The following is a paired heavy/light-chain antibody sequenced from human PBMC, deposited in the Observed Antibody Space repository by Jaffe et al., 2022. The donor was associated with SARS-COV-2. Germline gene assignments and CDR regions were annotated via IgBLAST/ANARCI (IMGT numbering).Heavy chain of an antibody. D-gene: IGHD3-3*01. CDR1: GYTFTSYY. CDR3: ARDLYHDVWSGSTGIIYHFHGMDV. V-gene: IGHV1-46*01. Sequence: QEQLLQSGAEVKKPGASVKVSCTASGYTFTSYYIHWVRQAPGLGLEWLGILKPSVGSAVYAQRFQGRVTLTRDTSTSTVYMELSSLRSEDTAIYYCARDLYHDVWSGSTGIIYHFHGMDVWGQGTTVTVS. CDR2: LKPSVGSA. J-gene: IGHJ6*02.
Light chain of an antibody. CDR2: INN. CDR3: AAWDDSLNGPV. CDR1: SSNLGSYT. Sequence: QSVLTQPPSASGAPGQGVSISCSGSSSNLGSYTVNWYQHLPGTAPKLLIYINNQRPSGVPDRFSGSKSGTSASLAISGLQSEDEAIYYCAAWDDSLNGPVFGGGTKLTVL. J-gene: IGLJ3*02. V-gene: IGLV1-44*01.